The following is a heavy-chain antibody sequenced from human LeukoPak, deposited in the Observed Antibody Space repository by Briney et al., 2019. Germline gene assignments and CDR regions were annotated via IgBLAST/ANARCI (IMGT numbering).Heavy chain of an antibody. CDR3: ARASVFDDFWSGYYTVQIDAFDI. J-gene: IGHJ3*02. CDR2: ISATGGTT. D-gene: IGHD3-3*01. Sequence: ETLSLTCTVSGGSISSSSYYWGWIRQPPGTGLEWVSAISATGGTTYYAGSVKGRFTISRDNSKNTLYLQMNSLRAEDTAIYYCARASVFDDFWSGYYTVQIDAFDIWGQGTMVTVSS. CDR1: GGSISSSSYY. V-gene: IGHV3-23*01.